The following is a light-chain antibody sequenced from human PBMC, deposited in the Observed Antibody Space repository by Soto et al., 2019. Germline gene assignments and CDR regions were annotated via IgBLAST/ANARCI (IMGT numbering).Light chain of an antibody. Sequence: EIVMTQSPVTLSVSPWERAALSCRASQSVSSKLAWYQQKPGQAPRLLIYGASTRATGIPARFSGSGSGTEFTLSISSLQSEDFAVYYCHQYNNWPQTFGQGTKLEIK. V-gene: IGKV3-15*01. J-gene: IGKJ2*01. CDR1: QSVSSK. CDR3: HQYNNWPQT. CDR2: GAS.